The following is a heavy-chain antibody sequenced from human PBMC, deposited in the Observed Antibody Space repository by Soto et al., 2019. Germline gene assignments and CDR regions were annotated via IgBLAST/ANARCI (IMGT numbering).Heavy chain of an antibody. J-gene: IGHJ5*02. CDR3: ARDQRPSGLGP. CDR1: GYTFNTYG. V-gene: IGHV1-18*01. Sequence: QIQLVQSGAAVKKPGASVKVSYKTSGYTFNTYGITWVRQAPGQGLEWMGWINAYNGNTNYAQRLQGRVTMTTDTSTSTAYMELRSLRSDDTAVYYCARDQRPSGLGPWGQGTLVTVSS. CDR2: INAYNGNT.